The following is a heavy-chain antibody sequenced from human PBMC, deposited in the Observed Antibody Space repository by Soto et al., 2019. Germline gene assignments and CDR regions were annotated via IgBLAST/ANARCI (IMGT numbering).Heavy chain of an antibody. CDR1: GGTFSSYA. Sequence: QVQLVQSGAEVKKPGSSVKVSCKASGGTFSSYAISWVRQAPGQGLEWMGGIIPIFGTANYAQKFQGRVTITADESTSTAYMELSSLRSEDTAVYYCASSRYCSSTSCYTHGGLFDPWGQGTLVTVSS. CDR2: IIPIFGTA. D-gene: IGHD2-2*02. V-gene: IGHV1-69*01. J-gene: IGHJ5*02. CDR3: ASSRYCSSTSCYTHGGLFDP.